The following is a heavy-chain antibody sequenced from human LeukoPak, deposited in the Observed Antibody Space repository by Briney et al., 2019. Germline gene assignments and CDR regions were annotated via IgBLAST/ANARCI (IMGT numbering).Heavy chain of an antibody. CDR2: ISSSSSTI. J-gene: IGHJ4*02. CDR1: GFTFSSYS. CDR3: ASSYTYYFDSIGSYYDF. Sequence: GGSLRLSCAASGFTFSSYSMNWVRQAPGKGLEWVSYISSSSSTIYYADSVKGRFTISRDNAKNSLYLQMNSLRAEDTAVYYCASSYTYYFDSIGSYYDFWGQGTLVTVSS. D-gene: IGHD3-22*01. V-gene: IGHV3-48*04.